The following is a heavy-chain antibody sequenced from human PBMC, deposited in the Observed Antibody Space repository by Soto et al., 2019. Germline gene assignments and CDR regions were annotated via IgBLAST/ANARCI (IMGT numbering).Heavy chain of an antibody. V-gene: IGHV4-34*01. CDR2: INHSGST. CDR1: GGSFSGYY. J-gene: IGHJ5*02. Sequence: QVQLQQWGAGLLKPSETLSLTCAVYGGSFSGYYWSWIRQPPGKGLEWIGEINHSGSTNYNPSLTSRVTRSVDTSKNQFSLKLSSVTGADTAVYYCARGPYYDILTGYYSWFEPWGQGTLVTVSS. CDR3: ARGPYYDILTGYYSWFEP. D-gene: IGHD3-9*01.